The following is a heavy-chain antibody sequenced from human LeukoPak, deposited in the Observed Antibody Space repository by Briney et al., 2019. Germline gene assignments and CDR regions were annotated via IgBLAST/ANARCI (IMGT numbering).Heavy chain of an antibody. D-gene: IGHD6-13*01. CDR1: GYTFTSYG. CDR3: ARAVRGPDSSSWYWDYYYGMDV. V-gene: IGHV1-18*01. J-gene: IGHJ6*02. CDR2: ISAYNGNT. Sequence: ASVKVSCKASGYTFTSYGISWVRQAPGQGLEWMGWISAYNGNTNYAQKLQGRVTMTTDTSTSTAYMELRSLRSDDTAVYYCARAVRGPDSSSWYWDYYYGMDVWGQGTTVTVSS.